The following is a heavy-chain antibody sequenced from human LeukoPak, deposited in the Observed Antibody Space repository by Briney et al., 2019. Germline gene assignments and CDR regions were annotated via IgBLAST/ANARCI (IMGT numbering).Heavy chain of an antibody. CDR1: GYTFTGYY. V-gene: IGHV1-2*02. CDR2: INLNSGGT. J-gene: IGHJ6*02. CDR3: ASDILTGYSSPLNYGMDV. Sequence: ASVKVSCKASGYTFTGYYMHWVRQAPGQGLEWMGWINLNSGGTNYAQKFQGRVTMTRDTSISTAYMELSRLRSDDTAVYYCASDILTGYSSPLNYGMDVWGQGTTVTVSS. D-gene: IGHD3-9*01.